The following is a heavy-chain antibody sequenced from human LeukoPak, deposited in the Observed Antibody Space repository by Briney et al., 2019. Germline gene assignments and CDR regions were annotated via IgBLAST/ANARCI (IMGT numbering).Heavy chain of an antibody. J-gene: IGHJ4*02. Sequence: GGSLRLSCAASGFTFSSFAMSWVRQAPGKGLEWVSSINGSGESTYYADYVKGRFTVSRDNSKNTLNLQLNSLRAEDTAVYYCAKDAIGQYRPYYFDCWGQGTLVTVSS. CDR1: GFTFSSFA. V-gene: IGHV3-23*01. CDR3: AKDAIGQYRPYYFDC. CDR2: INGSGEST. D-gene: IGHD3-16*02.